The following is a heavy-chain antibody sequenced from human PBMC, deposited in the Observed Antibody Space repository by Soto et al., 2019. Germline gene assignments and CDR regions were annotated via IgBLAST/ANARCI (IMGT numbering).Heavy chain of an antibody. V-gene: IGHV4-59*01. CDR1: GGSISSYY. D-gene: IGHD3-16*02. CDR2: IYYSGST. Sequence: PSETLSLTCTVSGGSISSYYWSWIRQPPGKGLEWIGYIYYSGSTNYNPSLKSRVTISVDTSKNQFSLKLSSVTAADTAVYYCARDAWCKPLSYDYIWGSYRYAFDIWGQGTMVTVSS. J-gene: IGHJ3*02. CDR3: ARDAWCKPLSYDYIWGSYRYAFDI.